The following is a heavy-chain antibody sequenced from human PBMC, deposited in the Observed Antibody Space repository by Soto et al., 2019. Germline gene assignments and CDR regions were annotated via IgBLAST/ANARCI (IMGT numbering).Heavy chain of an antibody. CDR3: AKDASVVPSATFHY. CDR2: INNSGDRT. Sequence: LRLCCAASGFTFSSYAMSWVRQAPGKGLEWVSGINNSGDRTYYADSVKGRFTISRDNSKNTIYLQMNSLRADDTAVYYCAKDASVVPSATFHYWGQGTLVTVSS. J-gene: IGHJ4*02. CDR1: GFTFSSYA. V-gene: IGHV3-23*01. D-gene: IGHD2-2*01.